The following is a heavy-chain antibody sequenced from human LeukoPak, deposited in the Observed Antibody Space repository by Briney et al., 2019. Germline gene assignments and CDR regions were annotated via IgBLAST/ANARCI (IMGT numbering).Heavy chain of an antibody. CDR3: VRGCSDTCYRFDY. CDR2: INSDGSST. V-gene: IGHV3-74*01. CDR1: GFTFSSYW. J-gene: IGHJ4*02. D-gene: IGHD2-15*01. Sequence: GGSLRLSCAASGFTFSSYWMHWVRQAPGKGLVWVSRINSDGSSTSYADSVKGRFTISRDNAKNTLYLQMNSLRAEDTAIYYCVRGCSDTCYRFDYWGQGTLVTVSS.